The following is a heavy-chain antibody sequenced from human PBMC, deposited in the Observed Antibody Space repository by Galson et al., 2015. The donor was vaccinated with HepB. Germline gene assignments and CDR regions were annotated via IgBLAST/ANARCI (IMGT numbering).Heavy chain of an antibody. J-gene: IGHJ4*02. V-gene: IGHV3-30-3*01. Sequence: SLRLSCAASGFTFSSYAMHWVRQAPGKGLEWVAVISYDGSNKYYADPVKGRFTISRDNSKNTLYLQMNSLRAEDTAVYYCAPPGAYGDYLGQGTLVTVSS. CDR2: ISYDGSNK. CDR3: APPGAYGDY. D-gene: IGHD3-10*01. CDR1: GFTFSSYA.